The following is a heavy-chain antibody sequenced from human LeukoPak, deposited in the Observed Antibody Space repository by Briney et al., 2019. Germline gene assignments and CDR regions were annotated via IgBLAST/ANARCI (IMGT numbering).Heavy chain of an antibody. D-gene: IGHD1-26*01. CDR3: AKDRGSYYVYFDY. CDR1: GFTFNSYW. CDR2: ISGSGGST. V-gene: IGHV3-23*01. Sequence: GGSLRLSCAASGFTFNSYWFHWVRQAPGKGLEWVSAISGSGGSTYYADSVKGRFTISRDNSKNTLYLQMNSLRAEDTAVYYCAKDRGSYYVYFDYWGQGTLVTVSS. J-gene: IGHJ4*02.